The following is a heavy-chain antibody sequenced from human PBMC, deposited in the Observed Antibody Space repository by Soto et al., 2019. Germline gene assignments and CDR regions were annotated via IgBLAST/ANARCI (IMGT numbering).Heavy chain of an antibody. D-gene: IGHD6-13*01. CDR3: LCHGYSSTWYRYP. V-gene: IGHV5-51*01. CDR2: AQPGHSDT. J-gene: IGHJ5*02. Sequence: VGWCERPGKGLEWMGIAQPGHSDTRYSPAFQGHVTISADESTNTAYLQWSSLRASDTAMYFCLCHGYSSTWYRYPWAQRTAVTVSS.